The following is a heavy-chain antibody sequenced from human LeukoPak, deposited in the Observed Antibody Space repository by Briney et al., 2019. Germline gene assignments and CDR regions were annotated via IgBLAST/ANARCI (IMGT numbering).Heavy chain of an antibody. J-gene: IGHJ4*02. D-gene: IGHD1-26*01. CDR3: ARDRYSGSFRTANPFDH. CDR1: GFTFSSYA. V-gene: IGHV3-23*01. CDR2: ISGSGGST. Sequence: GGSLRLSCAASGFTFSSYAMSWVRQAPGKGLEWVSAISGSGGSTYYADSVKGRFTISRDNSKKTLYLQMGSLRPEDMAVYYCARDRYSGSFRTANPFDHWGQGTLVTVSS.